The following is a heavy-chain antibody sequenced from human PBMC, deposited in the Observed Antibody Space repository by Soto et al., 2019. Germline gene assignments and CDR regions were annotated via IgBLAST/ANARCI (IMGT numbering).Heavy chain of an antibody. Sequence: PGGSLRLSCAASGFTFSSYSMNWVRQAPGKGLEWVSSISSSSSYIYYADSVKGRFTISRDNAKNSLYLQMNSLRAEDTAVYYCARDIRGYTGWFDHWGQGTLVTVSS. D-gene: IGHD3-22*01. J-gene: IGHJ5*02. CDR2: ISSSSSYI. CDR3: ARDIRGYTGWFDH. CDR1: GFTFSSYS. V-gene: IGHV3-21*01.